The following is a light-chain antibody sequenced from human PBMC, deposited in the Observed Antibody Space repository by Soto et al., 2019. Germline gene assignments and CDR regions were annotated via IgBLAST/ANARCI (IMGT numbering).Light chain of an antibody. J-gene: IGLJ2*01. Sequence: QSVLTQPPSVSAAPGQKVTISCSGSSSNIGNNYVSWYQQLPGTAPKLLIYDNNKRPSGIPDRFSGSKSGTSATLGITGLQTGDDDDYYCGTWDSSLSAGVFGGGTKLTVL. CDR3: GTWDSSLSAGV. CDR1: SSNIGNNY. V-gene: IGLV1-51*01. CDR2: DNN.